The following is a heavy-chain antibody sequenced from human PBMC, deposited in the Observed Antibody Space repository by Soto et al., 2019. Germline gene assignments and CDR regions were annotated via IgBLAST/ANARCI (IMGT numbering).Heavy chain of an antibody. V-gene: IGHV3-74*01. CDR2: INSDGSST. CDR3: AREGPTSSTSCYMDV. J-gene: IGHJ6*03. CDR1: GFTFSSYW. D-gene: IGHD2-2*01. Sequence: EVQLVESGGGLVQPGGSLRLSCAASGFTFSSYWMHWVRQAPGKGLVWVSRINSDGSSTSYVDSVKGRFTISRDNAKNTLYLQMNSLRAEDTAVYYCAREGPTSSTSCYMDVWGKGTTVTVSS.